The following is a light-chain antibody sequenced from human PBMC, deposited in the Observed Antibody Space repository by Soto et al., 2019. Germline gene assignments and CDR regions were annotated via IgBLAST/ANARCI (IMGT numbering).Light chain of an antibody. J-gene: IGKJ2*01. CDR2: GAA. Sequence: EIVLTQSPGTLSLSPGERATLSCRASQSVSSSYLAWYQQKPGQAPRLLIYGAASRATGFPDRFSGSGSGTGFTLTISRLEPEDFAVYYCQQYGSSPYTFVQGTKVDIK. CDR1: QSVSSSY. CDR3: QQYGSSPYT. V-gene: IGKV3-20*01.